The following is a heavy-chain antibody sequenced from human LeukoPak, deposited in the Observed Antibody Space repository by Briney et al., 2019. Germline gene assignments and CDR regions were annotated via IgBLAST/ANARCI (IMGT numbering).Heavy chain of an antibody. D-gene: IGHD3-10*01. CDR1: GFTVSNNY. V-gene: IGHV3-53*01. CDR2: IYSGGNT. J-gene: IGHJ4*02. Sequence: PGGSLRLSCAASGFTVSNNYMSWVRQRPGKGLEWVSVIYSGGNTYYADSVRGRFTISRDNSKSTLSLQMNSLRAEDTAVYYCAKGVLPTGFDYWGQGTLVTVSS. CDR3: AKGVLPTGFDY.